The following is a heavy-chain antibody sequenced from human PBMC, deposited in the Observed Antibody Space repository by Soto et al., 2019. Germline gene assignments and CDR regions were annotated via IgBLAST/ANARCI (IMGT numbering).Heavy chain of an antibody. CDR3: AKYLHLGELSPLVYYMDV. CDR2: ISGSGGST. D-gene: IGHD3-16*02. Sequence: EVQLLESGGGLVQPGGSLRLSCAASGFTFSSYAMSWVRQAPGKGLEWVSAISGSGGSTYYADSVKGRFTISRDNSKNTLYLQINSLRAEDTAVYYCAKYLHLGELSPLVYYMDVWGKGTTVTVSS. V-gene: IGHV3-23*01. CDR1: GFTFSSYA. J-gene: IGHJ6*03.